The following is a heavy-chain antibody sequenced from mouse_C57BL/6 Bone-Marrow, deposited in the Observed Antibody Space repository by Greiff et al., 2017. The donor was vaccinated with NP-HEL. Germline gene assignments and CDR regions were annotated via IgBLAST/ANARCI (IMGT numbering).Heavy chain of an antibody. V-gene: IGHV1-64*01. CDR2: IPPNSGST. D-gene: IGHD3-2*02. J-gene: IGHJ3*01. CDR3: ARQLRLAWFAY. Sequence: VQLQQPGAELVKPGASVKLSCKASGYTFTSYWMHWVKQRPGQGLEWIGMIPPNSGSTNYNEKFKSKATLTVDKSSSTAYMQLSSLTSEDSAVYYCARQLRLAWFAYWGQGTLVTVSA. CDR1: GYTFTSYW.